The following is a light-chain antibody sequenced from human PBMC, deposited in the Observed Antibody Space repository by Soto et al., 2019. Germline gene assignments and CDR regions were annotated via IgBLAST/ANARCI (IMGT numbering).Light chain of an antibody. CDR2: DVS. J-gene: IGLJ1*01. Sequence: QSVLTQPASVSGSPGQSITISCTGTSSDVGAYNYVSWYQQHPGKAPKLMICDVSDRPSGVSTRFSGSKSGNTASLTISGLQAEDEADYYCSSCTSGSTPWVFGTGTKVTVL. CDR1: SSDVGAYNY. V-gene: IGLV2-14*01. CDR3: SSCTSGSTPWV.